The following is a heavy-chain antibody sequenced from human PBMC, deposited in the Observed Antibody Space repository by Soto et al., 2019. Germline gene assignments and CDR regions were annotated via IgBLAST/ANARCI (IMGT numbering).Heavy chain of an antibody. Sequence: SEALSLTCAVSGHSISNGYYWGWIRQPPGKGLEWIGNVHHNENTYYNPSLKSRVTISLHTSKNQFSLKVTSVTAADTAVYYCARGADIMATTGDAFDIWGQGTMVTVSS. D-gene: IGHD5-12*01. CDR2: VHHNENT. V-gene: IGHV4-38-2*01. CDR1: GHSISNGYY. CDR3: ARGADIMATTGDAFDI. J-gene: IGHJ3*02.